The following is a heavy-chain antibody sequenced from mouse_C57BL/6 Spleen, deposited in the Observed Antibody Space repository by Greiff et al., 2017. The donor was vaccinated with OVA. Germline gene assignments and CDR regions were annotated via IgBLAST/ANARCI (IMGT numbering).Heavy chain of an antibody. J-gene: IGHJ1*03. Sequence: QVQLQQPGAELVKPGASVKLSCKASGYTFTSYWMHWVKQRPGQGLEWIGMIYPNSGSTNYNEKFKSKATLTVDKSSSTAYMQLSSLTSEDSAVYYCARGYDGSSPWYCDGWGTGTTVTVAA. D-gene: IGHD1-1*01. CDR1: GYTFTSYW. CDR2: IYPNSGST. V-gene: IGHV1-64*01. CDR3: ARGYDGSSPWYCDG.